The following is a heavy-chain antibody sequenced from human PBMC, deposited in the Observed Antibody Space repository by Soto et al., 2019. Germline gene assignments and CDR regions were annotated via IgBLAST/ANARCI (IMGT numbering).Heavy chain of an antibody. CDR3: ARADVVWLMVNAFDI. CDR2: IMPGSSHI. Sequence: PGGSLRLSCAASGFTFSIYSMNWVRQAPGKGLEWVSYIMPGSSHIYYADSVKGRFTISRDNAKNSLYLQMNSLRAEDTAVYYCARADVVWLMVNAFDIWGKGTMVTVSS. V-gene: IGHV3-48*01. J-gene: IGHJ3*02. D-gene: IGHD5-18*01. CDR1: GFTFSIYS.